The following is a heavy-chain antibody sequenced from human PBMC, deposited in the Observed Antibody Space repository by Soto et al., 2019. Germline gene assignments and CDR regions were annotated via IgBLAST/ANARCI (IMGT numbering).Heavy chain of an antibody. J-gene: IGHJ6*02. V-gene: IGHV3-33*01. CDR2: IWYDGSNK. D-gene: IGHD7-27*01. Sequence: GGSLRLSCAASGFTFSSYGMHWVRQAPGKGLEWVAVIWYDGSNKYYADSVKGRFTISRDNSKNTLYLQMNGLRAEDTAVYYCARDLAQLTGDSLGMDVWGQGTTVTVSS. CDR1: GFTFSSYG. CDR3: ARDLAQLTGDSLGMDV.